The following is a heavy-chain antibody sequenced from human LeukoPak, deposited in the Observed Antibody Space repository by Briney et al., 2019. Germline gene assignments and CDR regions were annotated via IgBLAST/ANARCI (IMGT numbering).Heavy chain of an antibody. D-gene: IGHD4/OR15-4a*01. V-gene: IGHV3-48*03. CDR2: ISSSGSTI. J-gene: IGHJ4*02. CDR1: GFTFSSYE. Sequence: PGGSLRLSCAASGFTFSSYEMNWVRQAPGKGLEWVSYISSSGSTIYYADSVKGRFTISRDNAKNSLYLQMNSLRAENTAVYYCARWAGAYSHPYDYWGQGTLVTVSS. CDR3: ARWAGAYSHPYDY.